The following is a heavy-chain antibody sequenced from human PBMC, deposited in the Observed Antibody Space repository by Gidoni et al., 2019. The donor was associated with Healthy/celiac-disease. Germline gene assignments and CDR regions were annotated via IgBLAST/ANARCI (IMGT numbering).Heavy chain of an antibody. V-gene: IGHV3-30*04. J-gene: IGHJ2*01. CDR2: ISYDGSNK. Sequence: QVQLVESGGGVVQPGRSLRLSCAASGFTFSSYAMHWVRQAPGKGLGWMAVISYDGSNKYYADSVKGRFTISRDNSKNTLYLQMNSLRAEDTAVYYCARSQPDIVVVVAAIRSYWYFDLWGRGTLVTVSS. CDR1: GFTFSSYA. CDR3: ARSQPDIVVVVAAIRSYWYFDL. D-gene: IGHD2-15*01.